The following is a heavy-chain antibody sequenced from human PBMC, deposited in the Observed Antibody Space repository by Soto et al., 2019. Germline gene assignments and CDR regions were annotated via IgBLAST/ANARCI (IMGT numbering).Heavy chain of an antibody. V-gene: IGHV3-74*01. Sequence: EVRLVESGGGLVQPGGSLRLSCAASGFPFSSHWLQWVRQVPGRGLVWVSRIDNTGSSAIYADSVRGRFTVSRDNAKDTLYLHMNSLRAEDTAVYYCATLHACDYWGQGTLVTVSS. J-gene: IGHJ4*02. D-gene: IGHD2-2*01. CDR2: IDNTGSSA. CDR3: ATLHACDY. CDR1: GFPFSSHW.